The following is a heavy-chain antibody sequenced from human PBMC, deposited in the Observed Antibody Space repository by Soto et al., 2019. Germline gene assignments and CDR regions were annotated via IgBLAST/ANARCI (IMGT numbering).Heavy chain of an antibody. CDR1: GFLVSDYG. J-gene: IGHJ3*01. CDR2: ISAFNGNT. D-gene: IGHD3-16*01. V-gene: IGHV1-18*01. CDR3: ARSYYLAAAFDV. Sequence: QDQLVQSGAELRKPGASVRVSCRASGFLVSDYGFNWLRQAPGQGLAWMGWISAFNGNTETAQGLQERVTMTTDSSTTTAHMDLTNLTTDDTAIYYCARSYYLAAAFDVWGQGTMVTVSS.